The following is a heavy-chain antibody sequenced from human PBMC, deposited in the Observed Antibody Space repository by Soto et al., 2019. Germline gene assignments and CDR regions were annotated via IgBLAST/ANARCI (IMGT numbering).Heavy chain of an antibody. CDR3: ARQPDYGMNWFDP. V-gene: IGHV5-51*01. D-gene: IGHD4-17*01. CDR2: IYPGDSDT. Sequence: PGESLKISCQGSGYRFTSYWIGWVRQMPGKGLEWMGIIYPGDSDTRYSPSFQGQVTISADKSISTAYLQWSSLKASDTAMYYCARQPDYGMNWFDPWGQGTLVTVSS. CDR1: GYRFTSYW. J-gene: IGHJ5*02.